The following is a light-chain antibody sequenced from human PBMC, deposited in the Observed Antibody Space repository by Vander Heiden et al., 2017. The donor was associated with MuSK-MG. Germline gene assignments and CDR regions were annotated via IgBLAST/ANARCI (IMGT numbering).Light chain of an antibody. V-gene: IGLV3-1*01. CDR1: KLGDKY. Sequence: SYELTPPPSVSVSPGQTASITCSGDKLGDKYACWYQQKPGQSPVLVIYKDSKRPSGIPERFSGSNSGNTATLTISGTQAMDDDDYDCQAWDSSTVVFDGGTKLTVL. CDR2: KDS. CDR3: QAWDSSTVV. J-gene: IGLJ2*01.